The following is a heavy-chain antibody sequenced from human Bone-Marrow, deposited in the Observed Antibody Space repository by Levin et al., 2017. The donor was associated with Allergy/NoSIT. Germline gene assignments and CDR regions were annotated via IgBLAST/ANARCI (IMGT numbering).Heavy chain of an antibody. CDR2: MNPSNGGT. CDR1: GYIFSAYY. V-gene: IGHV1-2*02. J-gene: IGHJ4*02. D-gene: IGHD3-10*01. CDR3: ARVFGSGTYYPLEY. Sequence: ASVKVSCKASGYIFSAYYIHWVRQAPGQGLEWMGYMNPSNGGTFYAQKFQDRVTMTRDTSIRTAYMELTRLRADDTAVYSCARVFGSGTYYPLEYWGQGTLVTGSS.